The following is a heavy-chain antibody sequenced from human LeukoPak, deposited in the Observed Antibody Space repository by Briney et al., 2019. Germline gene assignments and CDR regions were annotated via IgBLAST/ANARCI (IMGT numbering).Heavy chain of an antibody. CDR1: GYIFTGYY. J-gene: IGHJ4*02. CDR2: INPNSGGT. Sequence: ASVKVSCKASGYIFTGYYMHWVRQAPGQGLEWMGWINPNSGGTNYAQKFQGRVTMTRDTSISTAYMELSRLRSDDTAVYYCARRSHYYDSSPFDYWGQGTLVTVSS. CDR3: ARRSHYYDSSPFDY. D-gene: IGHD3-22*01. V-gene: IGHV1-2*02.